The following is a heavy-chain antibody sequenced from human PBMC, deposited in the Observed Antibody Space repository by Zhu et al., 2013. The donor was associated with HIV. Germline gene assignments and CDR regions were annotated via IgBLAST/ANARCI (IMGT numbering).Heavy chain of an antibody. J-gene: IGHJ3*02. V-gene: IGHV3-7*04. CDR2: IKQDGSEK. CDR3: AKGQWLITGAFDI. Sequence: EVQLVESGGGLVQPGGSLRLSCAASGFTFSSYWMSWARQAPGKGLEWVANIKQDGSEKYYVDSVKGRFTISRDNAKNSLYLQMNSLRAEDTAVYYCAKGQWLITGAFDIWGQGTMVTVSS. CDR1: GFTFSSYW. D-gene: IGHD6-19*01.